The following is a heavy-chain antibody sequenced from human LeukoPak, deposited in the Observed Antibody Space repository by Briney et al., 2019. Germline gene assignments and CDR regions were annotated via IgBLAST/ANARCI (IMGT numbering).Heavy chain of an antibody. CDR1: GFTFSSYA. Sequence: GRYLRRSCAAYGFTFSSYARHWVRQAPGKGLVWGEVISYDGSNKYYAGSVKGRFTISRDNSKNTLYLRMNSLRAEDTAVYYCARTDWGLDYFDYWGQGTLVTVSS. CDR2: ISYDGSNK. J-gene: IGHJ4*02. V-gene: IGHV3-30-3*01. CDR3: ARTDWGLDYFDY. D-gene: IGHD7-27*01.